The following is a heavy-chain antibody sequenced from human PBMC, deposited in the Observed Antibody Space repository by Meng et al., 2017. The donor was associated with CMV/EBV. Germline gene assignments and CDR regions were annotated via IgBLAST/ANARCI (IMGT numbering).Heavy chain of an antibody. V-gene: IGHV4-34*01. CDR2: INHSGST. CDR1: GGSFSGYY. J-gene: IGHJ5*02. D-gene: IGHD3-16*01. CDR3: ARVGVGYDSAFDP. Sequence: SETLSLPCAVYGGSFSGYYWSWSRQPPGKGLEWTGEINHSGSTNYNPSLKSRVTISVDTSKNQFSLKLSSVTAADTAVYYCARVGVGYDSAFDPWGQGTLVTVSS.